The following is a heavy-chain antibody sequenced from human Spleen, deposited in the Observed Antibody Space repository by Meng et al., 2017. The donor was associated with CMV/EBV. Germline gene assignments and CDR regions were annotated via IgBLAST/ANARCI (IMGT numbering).Heavy chain of an antibody. CDR3: AKDFFLAKYEYYGMDV. D-gene: IGHD2-2*01. V-gene: IGHV3-21*04. CDR2: ISSSGSYI. J-gene: IGHJ6*02. Sequence: GESLKISCAASGFMFSADTMNWVRQAPGRGLEWVSSISSSGSYIFYADPVKGRFTISRDNAKNSLYLQMNTLRVEDTAVYYCAKDFFLAKYEYYGMDVWGQGTTVTVSS. CDR1: GFMFSADT.